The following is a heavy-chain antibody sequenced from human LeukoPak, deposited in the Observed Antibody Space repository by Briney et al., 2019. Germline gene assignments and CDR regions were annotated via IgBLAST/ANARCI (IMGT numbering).Heavy chain of an antibody. CDR3: TRVHYYESSGTYAYYFDY. CDR1: GFTFGDYG. CDR2: IRSKAYGGTT. Sequence: PGRSLRLSCTASGFTFGDYGMTWFRQAPGKGLEWISFIRSKAYGGTTEYAASVKGRFTISRDDSKSSAYLQMNSLRTEDTGVYYCTRVHYYESSGTYAYYFDYWGQGTLVTVSS. D-gene: IGHD3-22*01. J-gene: IGHJ4*01. V-gene: IGHV3-49*03.